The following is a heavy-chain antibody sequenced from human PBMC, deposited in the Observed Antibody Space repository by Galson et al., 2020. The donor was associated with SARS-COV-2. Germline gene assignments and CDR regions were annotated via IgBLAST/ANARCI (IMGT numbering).Heavy chain of an antibody. J-gene: IGHJ6*02. Sequence: GGSLRLSCGVSGFTFSLYGMTWVRQVPGKGLEWVASISTGSQYIYYAESVEGRFTISRDNAKNSLFLQMNSLRDEDSGVYYCARDASWAVFGMDVWGQGTTVSVSS. D-gene: IGHD1-26*01. V-gene: IGHV3-21*01. CDR2: ISTGSQYI. CDR1: GFTFSLYG. CDR3: ARDASWAVFGMDV.